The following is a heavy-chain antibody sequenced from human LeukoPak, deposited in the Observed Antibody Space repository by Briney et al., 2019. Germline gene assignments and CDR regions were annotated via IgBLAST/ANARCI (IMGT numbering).Heavy chain of an antibody. CDR3: VRTVTTLEAPDY. V-gene: IGHV5-51*01. D-gene: IGHD4-17*01. CDR1: GYTFSAYW. CDR2: VYPGDSDT. J-gene: IGHJ4*02. Sequence: GESLKISCKVSGYTFSAYWIGWVRQMPGKGLEWMGFVYPGDSDTRYSPSFQGQVTISADKSISTAYLQWSSLKASDTAMYYCVRTVTTLEAPDYWGQGTLVTVSS.